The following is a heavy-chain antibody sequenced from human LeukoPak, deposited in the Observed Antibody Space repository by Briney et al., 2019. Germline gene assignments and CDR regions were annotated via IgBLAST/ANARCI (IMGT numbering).Heavy chain of an antibody. D-gene: IGHD6-19*01. Sequence: SETLSLTCTVSGYSISSGYYWTWIRQPPGKGLEWIGYISYRGNTNYNPSLKSRVTISLDGSKNQFSLNLSSVTAADTAVYYCARESSSVAAFDVWGQGTMVTVSS. CDR2: ISYRGNT. CDR1: GYSISSGYY. J-gene: IGHJ3*01. V-gene: IGHV4-61*01. CDR3: ARESSSVAAFDV.